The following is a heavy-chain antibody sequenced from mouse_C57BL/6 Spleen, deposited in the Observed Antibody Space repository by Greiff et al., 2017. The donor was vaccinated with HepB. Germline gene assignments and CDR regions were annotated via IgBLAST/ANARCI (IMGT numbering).Heavy chain of an antibody. Sequence: EVKVVESEGGLVQPGSSMKLSCTASGFTFSDYYMAWVRQVPEKGLEWVANINYDGSSTYYLDSLKSRFIISRDNAKNILYLQISSLKSEDTATYYCARGANLYYFDYWGQGTTLTVSS. D-gene: IGHD4-1*01. J-gene: IGHJ2*01. CDR2: INYDGSST. V-gene: IGHV5-16*01. CDR1: GFTFSDYY. CDR3: ARGANLYYFDY.